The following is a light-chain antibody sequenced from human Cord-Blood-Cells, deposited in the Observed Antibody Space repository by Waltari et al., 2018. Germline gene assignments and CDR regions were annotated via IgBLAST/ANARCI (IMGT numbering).Light chain of an antibody. Sequence: ELVMTQSPATLSVSPGERDTLSCRASQSVSSNLAWYQQKPGQAPRLLIYGASTRATGIPARFSGSGSGTEFTLTISSLQSEDFAVYYCQQYNNWPLSFGQGTKLEIK. CDR2: GAS. V-gene: IGKV3-15*01. CDR1: QSVSSN. CDR3: QQYNNWPLS. J-gene: IGKJ2*03.